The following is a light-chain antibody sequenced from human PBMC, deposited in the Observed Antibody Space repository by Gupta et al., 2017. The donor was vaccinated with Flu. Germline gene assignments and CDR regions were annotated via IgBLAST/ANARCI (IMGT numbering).Light chain of an antibody. CDR2: GAS. V-gene: IGKV3-15*01. CDR3: QHEDNCLFS. Sequence: EIVLTQSPATLSVSPGETLTLSCRASQSIADHLAWYHHRPGQPPRLLIYGASIRATDLPDRISGSGSATDFTLTITSLQSEDFGVYYCQHEDNCLFSFGQGTKVEI. J-gene: IGKJ2*03. CDR1: QSIADH.